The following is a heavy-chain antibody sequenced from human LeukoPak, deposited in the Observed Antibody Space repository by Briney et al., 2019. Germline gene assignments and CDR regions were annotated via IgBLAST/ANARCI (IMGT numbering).Heavy chain of an antibody. J-gene: IGHJ6*02. Sequence: SVKVSCKASGGTFSSYAISWVRQAPGQGLEWMGRIIPILGIANYAQKFQGRVTITADKSTGTAYMELSSLRSEDTAVYYCASRLSTSSSWYYYYGMDVWGQGTTVTVSS. CDR3: ASRLSTSSSWYYYYGMDV. CDR1: GGTFSSYA. D-gene: IGHD6-13*01. V-gene: IGHV1-69*04. CDR2: IIPILGIA.